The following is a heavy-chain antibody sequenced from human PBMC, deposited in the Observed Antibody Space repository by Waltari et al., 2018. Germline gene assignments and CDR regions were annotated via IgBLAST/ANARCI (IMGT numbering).Heavy chain of an antibody. CDR2: YYWSTWSN. CDR3: ASGRDSAFDV. Sequence: YYWSTWSNDYAVSVKGRITIYPDTSKNQFSLQLNSVTPEDTAVYYCASGRDSAFDVWGQGTLVTVSS. J-gene: IGHJ3*01. V-gene: IGHV6-1*01. D-gene: IGHD3-10*01.